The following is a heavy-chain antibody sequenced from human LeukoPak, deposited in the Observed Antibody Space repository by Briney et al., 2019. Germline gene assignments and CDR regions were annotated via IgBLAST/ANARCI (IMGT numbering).Heavy chain of an antibody. V-gene: IGHV4-61*02. CDR2: IYTSGST. D-gene: IGHD3-22*01. CDR1: GGSISSGSYY. CDR3: ARDADYYDSSGYYYGISWFDP. J-gene: IGHJ5*02. Sequence: PSQTLSLTCTVSGGSISSGSYYWSWIRQPAGKGLEWIGRIYTSGSTNCNPSLKSRVTISVDTSKNQFSLKLSSVTAADTAVYYCARDADYYDSSGYYYGISWFDPWGQGTLVTVSS.